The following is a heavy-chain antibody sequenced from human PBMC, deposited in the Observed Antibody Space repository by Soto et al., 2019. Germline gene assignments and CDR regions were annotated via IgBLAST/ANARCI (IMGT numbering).Heavy chain of an antibody. D-gene: IGHD7-27*01. CDR2: INAGNGNT. CDR1: GYTFTSYA. J-gene: IGHJ3*02. CDR3: ARDRKLGWGSHDAFGI. V-gene: IGHV1-3*01. Sequence: ASVKVSCKASGYTFTSYAMHWVRQAPGQRLEWMGWINAGNGNTKYSQKFQGRVTITTDKSTSTAYMELSSLRSEDTAVYYCARDRKLGWGSHDAFGIWGQGTMVTVSS.